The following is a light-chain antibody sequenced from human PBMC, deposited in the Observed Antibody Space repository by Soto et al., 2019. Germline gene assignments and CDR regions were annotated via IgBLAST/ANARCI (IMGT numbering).Light chain of an antibody. J-gene: IGLJ2*01. CDR2: GHN. V-gene: IGLV1-44*01. CDR1: TSNIGRND. Sequence: QSVLTQPPSASGTPGQRVSISCSGSTSNIGRNDVNWYQQLPGTAPKLLIYGHNQRPSGVPERFSGSKSGTSASLAISGLQSEDEADYYCSSWDDSLNAPVFCRGTQLTVL. CDR3: SSWDDSLNAPV.